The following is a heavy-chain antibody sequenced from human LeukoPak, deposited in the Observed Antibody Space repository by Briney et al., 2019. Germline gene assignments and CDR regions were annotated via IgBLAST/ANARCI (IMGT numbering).Heavy chain of an antibody. CDR2: ISYDGSNK. D-gene: IGHD2-2*02. CDR1: GFTFSSYG. CDR3: AKRIGAIDDY. J-gene: IGHJ4*02. Sequence: GGSLRLSCAASGFTFSSYGMHWVRQAPGKGLEWVAVISYDGSNKYYADSVKGRFTISRDNSKNALYLQMNSLRAEDTAVYYCAKRIGAIDDYWGQGTLVTVPS. V-gene: IGHV3-30*18.